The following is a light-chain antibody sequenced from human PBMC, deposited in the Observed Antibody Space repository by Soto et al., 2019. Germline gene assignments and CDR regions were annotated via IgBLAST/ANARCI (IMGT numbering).Light chain of an antibody. Sequence: QSALTQPASVSGSPGQSITISCTGTSSDAGAYNYVSWHQQHPGKAPKRMIFEVSYRPSGVSDRFSGSKSGNTASLTISGLQADDEADYYCSSNTRSSLYVFGTGTKVTVL. V-gene: IGLV2-14*01. J-gene: IGLJ1*01. CDR3: SSNTRSSLYV. CDR2: EVS. CDR1: SSDAGAYNY.